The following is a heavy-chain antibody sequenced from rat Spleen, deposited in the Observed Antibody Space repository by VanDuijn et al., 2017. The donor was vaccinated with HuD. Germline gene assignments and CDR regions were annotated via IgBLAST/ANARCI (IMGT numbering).Heavy chain of an antibody. CDR1: GFNFKDYW. J-gene: IGHJ2*01. CDR3: VREERGVDY. Sequence: EVKLVESGGGLVQPGRSLKLSCAASGFNFKDYWMGWVRQAPGKGLEWIGEINKDSSIIKYTPSLKDKITVSRDNAQNTLYLQLNKVESEDTAIYNCVREERGVDYWGQGVMVT. V-gene: IGHV4-2*01. CDR2: INKDSSII.